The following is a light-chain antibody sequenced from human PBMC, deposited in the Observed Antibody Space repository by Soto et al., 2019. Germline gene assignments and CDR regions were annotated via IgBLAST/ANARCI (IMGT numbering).Light chain of an antibody. Sequence: AIQLTQSPSSLSASVGDRVTITCRASQGISTALAWYQQKPGKAPKLLIYDASTLESGVPSRFSGSGSGTDFTLTISSLQPEDFATYYWQQFNSFTWTFGQGTTVEVK. CDR2: DAS. V-gene: IGKV1-13*02. CDR1: QGISTA. CDR3: QQFNSFTWT. J-gene: IGKJ1*01.